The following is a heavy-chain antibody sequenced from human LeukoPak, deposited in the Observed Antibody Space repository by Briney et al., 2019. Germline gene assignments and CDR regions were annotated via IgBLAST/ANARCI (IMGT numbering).Heavy chain of an antibody. J-gene: IGHJ4*02. V-gene: IGHV1-8*02. Sequence: GASVKVSCKASGGTFSSYAINWVRQATGQGLEWMGWMNPNSGNTGYAQKFQGRVTMTRNTSISTAYMELSSLRSEDTAVYYCARFYYDSSGYYYYFDYWGQGTLVTVSP. D-gene: IGHD3-22*01. CDR3: ARFYYDSSGYYYYFDY. CDR1: GGTFSSYA. CDR2: MNPNSGNT.